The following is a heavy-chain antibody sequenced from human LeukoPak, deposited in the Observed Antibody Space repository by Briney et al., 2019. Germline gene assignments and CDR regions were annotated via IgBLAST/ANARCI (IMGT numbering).Heavy chain of an antibody. CDR2: MNPNSGNT. J-gene: IGHJ4*02. V-gene: IGHV1-8*02. Sequence: ASVKVSCKASGYTFTSYDINWVRQATGQGLEWMGWMNPNSGNTGYAQKLQGRVTMTTDTSTSTAYMELRSLRSDDTAVYYCARDRRGIAVADPLDYWGQGTLVTVSS. CDR1: GYTFTSYD. D-gene: IGHD6-19*01. CDR3: ARDRRGIAVADPLDY.